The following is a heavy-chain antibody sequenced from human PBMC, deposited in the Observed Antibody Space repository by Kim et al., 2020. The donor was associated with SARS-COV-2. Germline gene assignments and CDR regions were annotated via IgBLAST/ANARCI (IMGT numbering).Heavy chain of an antibody. CDR1: GLNFNYYW. Sequence: GGSLRLSCAASGLNFNYYWMSWVRQAPGKGLEWVANINEDGTMINYVGSVEGRFTISRDNAKNSLYLHMSSLGSEDTATSYCARDQAAAGLWGQGTLVT. CDR2: INEDGTMI. CDR3: ARDQAAAGL. V-gene: IGHV3-7*01. D-gene: IGHD6-25*01. J-gene: IGHJ4*02.